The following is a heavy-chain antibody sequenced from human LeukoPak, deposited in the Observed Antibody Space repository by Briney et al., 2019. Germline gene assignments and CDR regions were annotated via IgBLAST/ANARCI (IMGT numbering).Heavy chain of an antibody. CDR2: TSGSGDIK. J-gene: IGHJ4*02. D-gene: IGHD2-15*01. Sequence: GGSLRLSCAASGFTFRNYAMTWVRQAPGKGLEWVSRTSGSGDIKLYADSVKGRFTISRTNSENRLYLQMSSLRAEGTAVYYCANYRSGGGGYYSGLEHWGQGTLVAVSS. CDR1: GFTFRNYA. CDR3: ANYRSGGGGYYSGLEH. V-gene: IGHV3-23*01.